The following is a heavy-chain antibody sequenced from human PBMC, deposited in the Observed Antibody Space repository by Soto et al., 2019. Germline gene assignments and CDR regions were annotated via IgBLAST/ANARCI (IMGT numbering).Heavy chain of an antibody. Sequence: EVQLLESGGGLVQPGGSLRVSCEASGFTFSNYAMTWVRQAPGRGLEWVSTISDSGGSTHYADSVKGRFTISRDNSKNTLYLQMNSLTAEDTAVYYCANGWFGELTPYYYMDVWGKGTTVTVSS. V-gene: IGHV3-23*01. CDR1: GFTFSNYA. J-gene: IGHJ6*03. CDR2: ISDSGGST. CDR3: ANGWFGELTPYYYMDV. D-gene: IGHD3-10*01.